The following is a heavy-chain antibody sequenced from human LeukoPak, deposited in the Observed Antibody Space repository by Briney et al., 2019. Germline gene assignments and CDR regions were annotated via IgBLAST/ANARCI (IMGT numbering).Heavy chain of an antibody. CDR2: INHSGST. Sequence: SETLSLTCTVSGGSISSGGYYWSWIRQHPGKGLEWIGEINHSGSTNYNPSLKSRVTISVDTSKNQFSLKLSSVTAADTAEYYGARGRRYCSGGSCFRKNYFDYWGQGTLVTVSS. CDR1: GGSISSGGYY. J-gene: IGHJ4*02. CDR3: ARGRRYCSGGSCFRKNYFDY. D-gene: IGHD2-15*01. V-gene: IGHV4-39*07.